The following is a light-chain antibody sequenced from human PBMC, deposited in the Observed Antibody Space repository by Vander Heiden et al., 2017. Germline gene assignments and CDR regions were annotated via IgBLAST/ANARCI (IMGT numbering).Light chain of an antibody. CDR1: QTVGRNY. V-gene: IGKV3-20*01. CDR3: QQDDFSPIT. J-gene: IGKJ4*01. Sequence: EIVFTQSPGTLSLSPGERATLSCRASQTVGRNYLAWFQQKPGQPPRLLIHEASRRGTGIPDRFSGSGSGTDFSLTISRLEPEDFAVYYCQQDDFSPITFGGGTKVEIK. CDR2: EAS.